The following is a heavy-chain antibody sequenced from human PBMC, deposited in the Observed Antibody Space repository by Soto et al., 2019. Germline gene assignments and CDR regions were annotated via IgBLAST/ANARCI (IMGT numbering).Heavy chain of an antibody. V-gene: IGHV4-39*01. CDR3: STIPCGGACFIDY. J-gene: IGHJ4*02. CDR2: IYYSGST. CDR1: GGSISSSSYY. D-gene: IGHD2-21*02. Sequence: SETLSLTCTVSGGSISSSSYYWGWIRQPPGKGLEWIGSIYYSGSTYYNPSLKSRVTISVDTSKNQFSLKLSSVTAADTAVYYCSTIPCGGACFIDYWGQGTLVTVSS.